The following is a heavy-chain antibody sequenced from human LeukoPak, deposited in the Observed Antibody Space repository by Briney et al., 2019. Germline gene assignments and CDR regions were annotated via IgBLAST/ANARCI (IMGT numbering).Heavy chain of an antibody. D-gene: IGHD3-22*01. V-gene: IGHV3-23*01. Sequence: PGGSLRLSCATSGFSFGSYAMSWVRQAPGKGLEWVSSISGSGMLTYYADSVKGRFTTSRDNSKNTLYLQMSSLRAEDTATFYCAKYYYDSGGRGNDAFDVWGQGTLVTVSS. CDR1: GFSFGSYA. CDR2: ISGSGMLT. J-gene: IGHJ3*01. CDR3: AKYYYDSGGRGNDAFDV.